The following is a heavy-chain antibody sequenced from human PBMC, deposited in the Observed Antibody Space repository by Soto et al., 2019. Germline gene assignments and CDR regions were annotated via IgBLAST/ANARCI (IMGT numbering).Heavy chain of an antibody. CDR1: GGIFSNYP. J-gene: IGHJ4*02. D-gene: IGHD3-22*01. CDR2: IIPLFGTA. V-gene: IGHV1-69*01. CDR3: ARGIRRPSYYDTSSYYIDFDY. Sequence: QVQLVQSGAEAKKPVSSMRVSCKASGGIFSNYPVTWVRQAPGQGLEWMGGIIPLFGTANYAQKFQGRITITADASTTTAYMELRSLRSEDTAVYYCARGIRRPSYYDTSSYYIDFDYWGQRTLVTVSS.